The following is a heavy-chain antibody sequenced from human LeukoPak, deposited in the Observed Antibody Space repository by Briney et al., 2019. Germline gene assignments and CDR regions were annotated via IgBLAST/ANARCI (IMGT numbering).Heavy chain of an antibody. J-gene: IGHJ5*02. D-gene: IGHD6-6*01. CDR3: ARRVSSSSAPSLFDP. CDR1: GYTFTGYY. Sequence: ASVKVSCKASGYTFTGYYMHWVRQAPGQGLEWMGWINPNSGGTNYAQKFQGRVTMTRDTSISTAYMELSRLRSDDTVVYYCARRVSSSSAPSLFDPWGQGTLVTGSS. V-gene: IGHV1-2*02. CDR2: INPNSGGT.